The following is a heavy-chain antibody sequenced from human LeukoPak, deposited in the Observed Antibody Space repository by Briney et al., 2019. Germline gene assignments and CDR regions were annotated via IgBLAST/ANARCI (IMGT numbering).Heavy chain of an antibody. CDR1: GYTFTSYY. CDR3: ARGFSSRAFDI. Sequence: ASVKVSCKASGYTFTSYYIHWVRQAPGQGLEWMGIINPSGGSTNYAQNFQGRVTMTRDTSTSTVYMELSSRRSEDVALGDCARGFSSRAFDIWGQGTMVTVCS. V-gene: IGHV1-46*01. CDR2: INPSGGST. J-gene: IGHJ3*02. D-gene: IGHD6-6*01.